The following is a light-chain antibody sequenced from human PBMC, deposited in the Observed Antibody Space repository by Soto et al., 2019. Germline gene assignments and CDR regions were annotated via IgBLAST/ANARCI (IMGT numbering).Light chain of an antibody. CDR3: GTWDSSLSTVV. V-gene: IGLV1-51*02. J-gene: IGLJ2*01. CDR1: SSNIGNNS. CDR2: EDN. Sequence: QSVLTQPPSGSAAPGQRVTISCSGSSSNIGNNSVSWYQQLPGTAPKLLIYEDNKRPSGIPDRFSGSKSGTSATLGITGLQTGDEADYYCGTWDSSLSTVVFGGGTKVTVL.